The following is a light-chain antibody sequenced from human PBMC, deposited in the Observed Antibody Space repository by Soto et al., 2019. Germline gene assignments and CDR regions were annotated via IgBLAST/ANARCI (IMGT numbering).Light chain of an antibody. Sequence: EIVMTQSPATLSVSPGERATLSCSASQSVSSNLAWYQQKPGQAPRLLIYGASTRATGIPARFSGSGSGTEFTLTISSLHSEDFAVYYWQQYNNWPLTFGGGTKVEIK. CDR2: GAS. J-gene: IGKJ4*01. CDR3: QQYNNWPLT. V-gene: IGKV3D-15*01. CDR1: QSVSSN.